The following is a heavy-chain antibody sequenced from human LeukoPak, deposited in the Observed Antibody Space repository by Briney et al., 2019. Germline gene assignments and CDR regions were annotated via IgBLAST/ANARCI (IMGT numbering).Heavy chain of an antibody. D-gene: IGHD6-6*01. Sequence: SETLSLTCTASGGSISSYYWSWIRQPPGKGLEWIGYIYYSGSTNYNPSLKSRVTISVDTSKNQFSLKLSSVTAADTAVYYCARDRSSSYYYYGMDVWGQGTTVTVSS. CDR3: ARDRSSSYYYYGMDV. J-gene: IGHJ6*02. CDR2: IYYSGST. V-gene: IGHV4-59*01. CDR1: GGSISSYY.